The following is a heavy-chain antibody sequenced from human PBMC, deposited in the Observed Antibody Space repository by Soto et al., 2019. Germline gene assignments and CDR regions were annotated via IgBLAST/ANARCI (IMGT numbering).Heavy chain of an antibody. CDR1: GGSISSYY. CDR3: ARRHSGYEDGNYYYYYYMDV. CDR2: IYYSGST. V-gene: IGHV4-59*08. Sequence: SETLSLTCTVSGGSISSYYWSWIRQPPGKGLEWIGYIYYSGSTNYNPSLKSRVTISVDTSKNQFSLKLSSVTAADTAVYYCARRHSGYEDGNYYYYYYMDVWGKGTTVTVSS. D-gene: IGHD5-12*01. J-gene: IGHJ6*03.